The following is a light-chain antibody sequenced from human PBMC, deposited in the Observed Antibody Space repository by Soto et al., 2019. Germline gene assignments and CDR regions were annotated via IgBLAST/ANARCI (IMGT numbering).Light chain of an antibody. Sequence: QSVLTQPPSVSGAPGQRVTISCTGSSSNIGAGSYVHWYQQLPGTAPKLLIRDNNNRPSGVPDRFSASKSGTSASLAITGLQAEDEADYFCQSFDSSLKSYVFGTGTSSPS. CDR2: DNN. J-gene: IGLJ1*01. CDR1: SSNIGAGSY. V-gene: IGLV1-40*01. CDR3: QSFDSSLKSYV.